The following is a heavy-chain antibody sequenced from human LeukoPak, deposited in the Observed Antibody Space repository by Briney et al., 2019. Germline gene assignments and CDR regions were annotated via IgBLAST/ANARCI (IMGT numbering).Heavy chain of an antibody. CDR3: ARGEYQLLLGAFDI. V-gene: IGHV4-31*03. CDR2: IYYSGST. Sequence: SQTLSLTCTVSGGSISSGGYYWSWIRQHPGKGLEWIGYIYYSGSTYYDPSLKSRVTISVDTSKNQFSLKLSSVTAADTAVYYCARGEYQLLLGAFDIWGQGTMVTVSS. CDR1: GGSISSGGYY. J-gene: IGHJ3*02. D-gene: IGHD2-2*01.